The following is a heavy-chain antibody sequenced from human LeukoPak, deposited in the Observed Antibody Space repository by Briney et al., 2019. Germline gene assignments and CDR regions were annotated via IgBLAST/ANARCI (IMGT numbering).Heavy chain of an antibody. Sequence: SETLSLTCTVSGGSISSSNYYWGWIRQPPGKGLEWIGNIYYSGSTYYQPSLKTRVTISVDTSKSQFSLKLTSVTAADTAVYYCARHASVDGNWPRPLDYWGQGSLVTVSS. D-gene: IGHD6-19*01. CDR3: ARHASVDGNWPRPLDY. V-gene: IGHV4-39*01. J-gene: IGHJ4*02. CDR2: IYYSGST. CDR1: GGSISSSNYY.